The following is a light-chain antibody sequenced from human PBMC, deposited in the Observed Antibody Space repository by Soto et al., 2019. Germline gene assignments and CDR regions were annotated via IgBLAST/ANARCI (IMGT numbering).Light chain of an antibody. J-gene: IGKJ4*01. CDR1: QVIGNY. Sequence: DIQMTQSPSSLSASVGDRVTITCRARQVIGNYLAWYQQKPGKVPKLLIYTSSTLHSGVPSRFSGSGSGTDFTLTISSLQPEDVATYYCQKNDSVPLTFGGGTKVEIK. CDR2: TSS. CDR3: QKNDSVPLT. V-gene: IGKV1-27*01.